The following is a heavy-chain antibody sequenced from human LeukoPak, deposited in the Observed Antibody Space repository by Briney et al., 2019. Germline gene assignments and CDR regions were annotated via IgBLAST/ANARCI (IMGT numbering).Heavy chain of an antibody. CDR3: EAWGGI. V-gene: IGHV3-7*05. CDR2: IKKDGTGE. J-gene: IGHJ4*01. CDR1: GFTFSNYW. Sequence: GGSLSLSCIASGFTFSNYWMSWVRQAPGKGLEWVANIKKDGTGEEYVDSVKGRFSISRDNAKNSLYLQMNSLRVEDTAVYYCEAWGGIWARETSLTVSS. D-gene: IGHD3-16*01.